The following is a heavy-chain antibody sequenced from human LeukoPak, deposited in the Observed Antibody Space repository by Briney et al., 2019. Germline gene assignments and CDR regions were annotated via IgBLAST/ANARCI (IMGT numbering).Heavy chain of an antibody. J-gene: IGHJ4*02. D-gene: IGHD3-3*01. V-gene: IGHV3-7*01. CDR1: GFTFSSYW. CDR3: ARLREIPVFGVVTKSTSYFDY. CDR2: INPDGTDK. Sequence: PGGSLRLSCAASGFTFSSYWMSWVRQAPGKGLEWVANINPDGTDKKYVDSVKGRFTISRDNAKTSLYLQMNSLRAEDTAVYYCARLREIPVFGVVTKSTSYFDYWGQGTLVTVSS.